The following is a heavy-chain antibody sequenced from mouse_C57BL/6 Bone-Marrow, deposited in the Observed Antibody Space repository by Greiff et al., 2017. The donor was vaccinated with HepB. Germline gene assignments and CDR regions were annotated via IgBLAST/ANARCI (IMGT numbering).Heavy chain of an antibody. CDR1: GYTFTSYT. CDR3: ARYHSNAYFDY. Sequence: QVQLKESGAELARPGASVKMSCKASGYTFTSYTMHWVKQRPGQGLEWIGYINPSSGYTKYNQKFKDKATLTADKSSSTAYMQLSSLTSEDSAVYYCARYHSNAYFDYWGQGTTLTVSS. CDR2: INPSSGYT. V-gene: IGHV1-4*01. D-gene: IGHD2-5*01. J-gene: IGHJ2*01.